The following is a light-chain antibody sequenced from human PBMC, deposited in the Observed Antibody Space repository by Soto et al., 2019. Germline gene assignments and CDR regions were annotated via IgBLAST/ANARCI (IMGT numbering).Light chain of an antibody. CDR1: QSIGNF. Sequence: DIQMTQSPISLSASVGDRVTITCRASQSIGNFLSWYQHKPGTAPKLLIHVASSLQWGGASRFRGSGSGTGFTLTISDWQPEDSATYHCQQTFSMPYTFGQGTKVDIK. CDR2: VAS. J-gene: IGKJ2*01. V-gene: IGKV1-39*01. CDR3: QQTFSMPYT.